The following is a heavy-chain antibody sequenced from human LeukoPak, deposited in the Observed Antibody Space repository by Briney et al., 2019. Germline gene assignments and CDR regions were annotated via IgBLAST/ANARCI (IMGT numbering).Heavy chain of an antibody. D-gene: IGHD2-21*01. CDR1: GYNFGSYY. J-gene: IGHJ5*02. V-gene: IGHV1-18*01. CDR2: VSGYNGNT. Sequence: ASVKVSCKASGYNFGSYYISWVRQAPGQGLEWMGWVSGYNGNTKYAQRVQGRITMTADTSTTTAYMELRSLRSDDTAVYYCARVDLWRWNWFDPWGQGTLVTVSS. CDR3: ARVDLWRWNWFDP.